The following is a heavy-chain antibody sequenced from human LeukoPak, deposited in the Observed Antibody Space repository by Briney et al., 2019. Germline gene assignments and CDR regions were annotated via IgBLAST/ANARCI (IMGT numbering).Heavy chain of an antibody. CDR1: GGSFSNYF. J-gene: IGHJ5*02. Sequence: SETLSLTSGVNGGSFSNYFWTWIRQSPGKELEWLGDIHNSRRVNYNPSLRSRGTISFDTSENQFSLKMTSVTAADSGVYYCAKGGLHLWWTNWFDPWGQGTSVSVSS. CDR2: IHNSRRV. CDR3: AKGGLHLWWTNWFDP. V-gene: IGHV4-34*01. D-gene: IGHD5-18*01.